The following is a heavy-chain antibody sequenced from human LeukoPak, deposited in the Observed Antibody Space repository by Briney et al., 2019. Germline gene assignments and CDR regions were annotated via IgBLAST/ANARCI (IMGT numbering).Heavy chain of an antibody. CDR1: VYTLTELS. J-gene: IGHJ4*02. CDR3: ATGRGYYFHY. Sequence: ASVTLSFTCSVYTLTELSMHWVRQGPGHGPGWVDGFDPEDGEKVYAETFQARVTMTEDTSTDTAHMELSNVTSGDTAIYYCATGRGYYFHYWGQGTLVSVSS. V-gene: IGHV1-24*01. CDR2: FDPEDGEK.